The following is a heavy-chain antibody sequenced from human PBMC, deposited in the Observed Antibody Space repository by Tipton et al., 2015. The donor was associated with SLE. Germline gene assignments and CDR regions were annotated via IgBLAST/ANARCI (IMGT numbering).Heavy chain of an antibody. CDR2: IYTSGST. Sequence: TLSLTCTVSGGSISSYYWSWIRQPAGKGLEWIGRIYTSGSTNYNPSLKSRVTMSVDTSKNQFSLKLSSVTAADTAVYYCARADYGGNAGWFDPWGQGTLVTVSS. V-gene: IGHV4-4*07. CDR1: GGSISSYY. CDR3: ARADYGGNAGWFDP. D-gene: IGHD4/OR15-4a*01. J-gene: IGHJ5*02.